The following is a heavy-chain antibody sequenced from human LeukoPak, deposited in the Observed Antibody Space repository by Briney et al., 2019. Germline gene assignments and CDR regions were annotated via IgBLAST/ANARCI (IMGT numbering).Heavy chain of an antibody. CDR3: ARDLSQLTFDY. V-gene: IGHV3-30-3*01. J-gene: IGHJ4*02. Sequence: GGSLRLSCAASGFTFSSYAMHWVRQAPGKGLEWVAVISYDGSNKYYADSVKGRFTISRDNSKNTLYLQMNSLRAEDTAVYYCARDLSQLTFDYWGQGTLVTVSS. CDR1: GFTFSSYA. CDR2: ISYDGSNK. D-gene: IGHD2-2*01.